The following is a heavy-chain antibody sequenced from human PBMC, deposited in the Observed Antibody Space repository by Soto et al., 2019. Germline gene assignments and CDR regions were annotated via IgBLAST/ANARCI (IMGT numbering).Heavy chain of an antibody. CDR3: ARSPTGPFRMYMGYFDY. V-gene: IGHV4-31*03. D-gene: IGHD4-17*01. CDR1: GGSISRGGYY. J-gene: IGHJ4*02. CDR2: IYYSGST. Sequence: SEALSLTCTFSGGSISRGGYYWSWIRQHPGKGLEWIGYIYYSGSTYYNPSLKSRVTISVDTSKNQFSLKLSSVTAADTAVYYCARSPTGPFRMYMGYFDYWGQGTLVTVSS.